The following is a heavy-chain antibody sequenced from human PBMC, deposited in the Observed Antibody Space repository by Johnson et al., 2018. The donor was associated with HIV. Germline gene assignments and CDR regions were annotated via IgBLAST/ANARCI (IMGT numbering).Heavy chain of an antibody. J-gene: IGHJ3*02. CDR3: ARVAFLKVYVSEDAFDI. CDR1: GFTFHDYA. V-gene: IGHV3-20*04. CDR2: INWNGAIT. Sequence: VQLVESGGGVVRPGGSLRLSCAASGFTFHDYAMSWVRQAPGKGLEWVSGINWNGAITGYAGSVKGRFIISRDNSKNTLYLQLNNLRAEDTAVYYCARVAFLKVYVSEDAFDIWGQGTMVTVSS. D-gene: IGHD2-8*01.